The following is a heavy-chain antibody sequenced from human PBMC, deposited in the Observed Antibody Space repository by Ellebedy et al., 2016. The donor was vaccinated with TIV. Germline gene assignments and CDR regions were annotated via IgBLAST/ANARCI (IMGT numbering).Heavy chain of an antibody. J-gene: IGHJ4*02. Sequence: GESLKISCAASGFTFSSYGMHWVRQAPGKGLEWVAFISYDGSNKDYADSVMGRFTISRDNSKNTLYLQMNSLRAEDTAVYYCAKEGYNSDLGYWGQGTLVTVSS. CDR1: GFTFSSYG. CDR3: AKEGYNSDLGY. CDR2: ISYDGSNK. V-gene: IGHV3-30*02. D-gene: IGHD1-20*01.